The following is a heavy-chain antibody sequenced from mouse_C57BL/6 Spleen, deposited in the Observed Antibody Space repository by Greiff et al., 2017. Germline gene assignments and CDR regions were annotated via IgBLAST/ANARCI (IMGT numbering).Heavy chain of an antibody. CDR3: ASEVRRGWFAY. Sequence: QVQLKQPGAELVKPGASVKLSCKASGYTFTSYWMHWVKQRPGQGLEWIGMIHPNSGSTNYNEKFKSKATLTVDKSSSTAYMQLSSLTSEDSAVYYCASEVRRGWFAYWGQGTLVTVSA. J-gene: IGHJ3*01. V-gene: IGHV1-64*01. CDR2: IHPNSGST. CDR1: GYTFTSYW.